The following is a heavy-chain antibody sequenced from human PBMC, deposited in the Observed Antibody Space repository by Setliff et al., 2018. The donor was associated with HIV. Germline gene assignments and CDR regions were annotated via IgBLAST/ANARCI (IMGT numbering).Heavy chain of an antibody. J-gene: IGHJ4*03. CDR2: IFHGGNT. D-gene: IGHD6-13*01. CDR3: ATLAAAGESYDY. V-gene: IGHV4-4*02. Sequence: SETLSLTCTVSGGPIRSPNWWSWVRQPPGKGLEWIGEIFHGGNTNYSPSLESRVTLSVDKSKNQFSLRLSSVTAADTAVYYCATLAAAGESYDYWGQGTMVTVSS. CDR1: GGPIRSPNW.